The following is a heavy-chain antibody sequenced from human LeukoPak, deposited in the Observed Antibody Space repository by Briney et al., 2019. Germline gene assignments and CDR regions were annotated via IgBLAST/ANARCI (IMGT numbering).Heavy chain of an antibody. CDR1: GFTLSSYW. CDR3: AKDMGGTLRFLEWWISTATDYGMDV. D-gene: IGHD3-3*01. J-gene: IGHJ6*02. V-gene: IGHV3-74*01. CDR2: INSDGSST. Sequence: GGSLRLSCAASGFTLSSYWMHWVRQAPGKGLVWVSLINSDGSSTSYADSVKGRFTISRDNAKNSLYLQMNSLRAEDTALYYCAKDMGGTLRFLEWWISTATDYGMDVWGQGTTVTVSS.